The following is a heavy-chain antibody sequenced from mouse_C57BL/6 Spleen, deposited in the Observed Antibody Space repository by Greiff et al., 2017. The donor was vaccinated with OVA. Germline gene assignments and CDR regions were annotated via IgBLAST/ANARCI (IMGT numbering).Heavy chain of an antibody. Sequence: EVQLVESVGGLVQPGGSLKLSCAASGFTFSDYYMYWVRQTPEQRLEWIAHISNGGGSTYYQDTVKCRFTISRDNAKNTLYLQMSRLKSEYTAMYYCARQGIYYYGSSYWYFDVWGTGTTVTVSS. V-gene: IGHV5-12*01. CDR2: ISNGGGST. J-gene: IGHJ1*03. CDR1: GFTFSDYY. CDR3: ARQGIYYYGSSYWYFDV. D-gene: IGHD1-1*01.